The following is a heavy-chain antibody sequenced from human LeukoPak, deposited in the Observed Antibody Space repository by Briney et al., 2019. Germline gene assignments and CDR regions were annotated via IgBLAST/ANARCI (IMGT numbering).Heavy chain of an antibody. Sequence: GSSVKVSCKASGYTFTSYDINWVRQATGQGLEWMGWMNPNSGNTGYAQKFQGRVTMTRNTSISTAYMELSSLRSEDTAVYYCASGGTRNNYYYGMDVWGQGTTVTVSS. J-gene: IGHJ6*02. CDR2: MNPNSGNT. CDR3: ASGGTRNNYYYGMDV. D-gene: IGHD1-14*01. CDR1: GYTFTSYD. V-gene: IGHV1-8*01.